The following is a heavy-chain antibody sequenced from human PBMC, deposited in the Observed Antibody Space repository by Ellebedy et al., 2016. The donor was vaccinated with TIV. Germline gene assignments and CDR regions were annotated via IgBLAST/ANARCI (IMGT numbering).Heavy chain of an antibody. V-gene: IGHV4-34*01. CDR2: INHSGST. J-gene: IGHJ4*02. CDR3: ARGYGGNSFFVGY. Sequence: SETLSLXXAVYGGSFSGYYWSWIRQPPGKGLEWIGEINHSGSTNYNPSLKSRVTVSVDTSKNQFSLKLSSVTAADTAVYYCARGYGGNSFFVGYWGQGTLVTVSS. D-gene: IGHD4-23*01. CDR1: GGSFSGYY.